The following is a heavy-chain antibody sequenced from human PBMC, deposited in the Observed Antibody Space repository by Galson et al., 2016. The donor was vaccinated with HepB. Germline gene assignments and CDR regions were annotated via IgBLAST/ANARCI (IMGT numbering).Heavy chain of an antibody. V-gene: IGHV3-7*01. CDR2: IKQDGSEK. CDR3: AREGARRISLAKMGFFDY. CDR1: GYPFEKCW. J-gene: IGHJ4*02. D-gene: IGHD3-16*02. Sequence: SLRLSCAASGYPFEKCWLSWVRQAPGKGLEWVPNIKQDGSEKYYGDSVKGRFTISRDNARNSVYLQMNDLRVDDTAIYYCAREGARRISLAKMGFFDYWGRGSLVTVSS.